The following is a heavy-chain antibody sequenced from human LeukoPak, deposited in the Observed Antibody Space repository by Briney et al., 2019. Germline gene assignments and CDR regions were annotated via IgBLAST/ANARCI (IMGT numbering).Heavy chain of an antibody. V-gene: IGHV3-23*01. CDR2: ISVSGGST. J-gene: IGHJ4*02. D-gene: IGHD3-16*02. CDR1: GFTFSSYA. CDR3: ARVGGGTYRYLLDQ. Sequence: PGGPLRLSCAASGFTFSSYALSWVRQAPGKGLEWVSTISVSGGSTYYADSVKGRFTISRDNSKNTLSLQMNSLRAEDTAEYYCARVGGGTYRYLLDQWGQGTLVTVSS.